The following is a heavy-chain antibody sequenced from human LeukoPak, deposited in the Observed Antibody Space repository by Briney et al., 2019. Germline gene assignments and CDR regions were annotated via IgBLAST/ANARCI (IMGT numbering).Heavy chain of an antibody. CDR1: GASTNTYY. CDR2: IYYSGST. CDR3: ARESGGVRGVIIRVRAFDI. Sequence: SETLSLTCTVSGASTNTYYWSWIRQHPGKGLEWIGYIYYSGSTYYNPSLKSRVTISVDTSKNQFSLKLSSVTAADTAVYYCARESGGVRGVIIRVRAFDIWGQGTMVTISS. J-gene: IGHJ3*02. D-gene: IGHD3-10*01. V-gene: IGHV4-59*06.